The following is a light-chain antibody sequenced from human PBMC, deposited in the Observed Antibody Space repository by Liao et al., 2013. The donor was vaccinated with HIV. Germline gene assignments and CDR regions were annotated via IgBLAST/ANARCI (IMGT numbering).Light chain of an antibody. CDR3: QSADSSGTCPV. J-gene: IGLJ3*02. CDR2: HEN. CDR1: NIGSKS. V-gene: IGLV3-21*01. Sequence: SYVLPQPPSVSVAPGKTARITCGGNNIGSKSVHWYQQKPGQAPVLVIYHENDRPSGIPERFSGSSSGTTVTLTISGVQAEDEADYYCQSADSSGTCPVFGGGTKLTVL.